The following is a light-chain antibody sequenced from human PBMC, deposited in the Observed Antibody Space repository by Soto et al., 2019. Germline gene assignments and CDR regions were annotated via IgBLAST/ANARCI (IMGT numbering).Light chain of an antibody. Sequence: TQSPGTLSLSPGERATLSCRASQSVSSSYLAWYQQTPGQAPRLLVYDTSYRATGVPDRFSGSGSGTEFTLTISSLQSEDFAVYYCQQYNNWPPITFGQGTRLEIK. CDR3: QQYNNWPPIT. J-gene: IGKJ5*01. CDR2: DTS. CDR1: QSVSSSY. V-gene: IGKV3D-15*01.